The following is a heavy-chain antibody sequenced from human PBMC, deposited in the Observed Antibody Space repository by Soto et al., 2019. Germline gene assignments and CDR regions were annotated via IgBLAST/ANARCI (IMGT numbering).Heavy chain of an antibody. J-gene: IGHJ3*02. V-gene: IGHV1-69*02. CDR2: IIPILGIA. D-gene: IGHD1-26*01. CDR1: GGTFSSYT. Sequence: QVQLVQSGAEVKKPGSSVKVSCKASGGTFSSYTISWVRQAPGQGLEWMGRIIPILGIANYAQKFQGRVTXTXDXXTSTAYMELSSLRSEDTAVYYCARGDGSHSHAFDIWGQGTMVTVSS. CDR3: ARGDGSHSHAFDI.